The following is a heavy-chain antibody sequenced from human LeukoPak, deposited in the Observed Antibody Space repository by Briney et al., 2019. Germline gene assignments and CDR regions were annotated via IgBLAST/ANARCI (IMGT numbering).Heavy chain of an antibody. J-gene: IGHJ5*02. Sequence: SQTLSLTCTVSGGSISSGNYYWGWIRQPPGKGLEWIGSIYYSGSTYYNPSLKSRVTISVDTSKNQFSLKLSSVTAADTAVYYCARRVSYRNCFDPWGQGTLVTVSS. CDR3: ARRVSYRNCFDP. CDR2: IYYSGST. D-gene: IGHD1-26*01. CDR1: GGSISSGNYY. V-gene: IGHV4-39*01.